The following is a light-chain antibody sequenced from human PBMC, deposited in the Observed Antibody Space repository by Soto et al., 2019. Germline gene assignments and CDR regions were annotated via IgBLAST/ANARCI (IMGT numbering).Light chain of an antibody. CDR3: SSYTSGSTWV. CDR2: EVS. V-gene: IGLV2-14*01. CDR1: SSDVGAYNY. J-gene: IGLJ3*02. Sequence: QSALTQPASVSGSPGQSITISCTGTSSDVGAYNYVSWSQQHPGKAPKLMIYEVSNRPSGVSNRFSGSKSGNTASLTISGLQAEDEADYYCSSYTSGSTWVFGGGTKLTVL.